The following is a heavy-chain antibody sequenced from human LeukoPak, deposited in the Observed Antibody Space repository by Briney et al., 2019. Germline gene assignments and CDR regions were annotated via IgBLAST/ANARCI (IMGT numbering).Heavy chain of an antibody. V-gene: IGHV4-34*01. J-gene: IGHJ5*02. D-gene: IGHD3-9*01. CDR3: ARVHKLRYFDWLPKNWFDP. Sequence: PSETLSLTCAVYGGSFSGYYWSWIRQPPGKGLEWIGEINHSGSTNYNPSLKSRVTISVDTSKNQFSLKLSAVTAADTAVYYCARVHKLRYFDWLPKNWFDPWGQGTLVTVSS. CDR1: GGSFSGYY. CDR2: INHSGST.